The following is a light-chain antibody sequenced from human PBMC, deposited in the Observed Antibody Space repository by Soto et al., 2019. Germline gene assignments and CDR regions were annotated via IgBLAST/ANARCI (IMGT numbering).Light chain of an antibody. CDR3: QQRSNWTGT. CDR1: QSVSSY. Sequence: IVFPQSPTPLSLSPGERAPLSCSASQSVSSYLAWYQQKPGQAPRLLIYDASNRATGIPDRVSGSGSGTDFTLTIFRREPEDFAVYYCQQRSNWTGTFGQGTKVEI. CDR2: DAS. J-gene: IGKJ1*01. V-gene: IGKV3-11*01.